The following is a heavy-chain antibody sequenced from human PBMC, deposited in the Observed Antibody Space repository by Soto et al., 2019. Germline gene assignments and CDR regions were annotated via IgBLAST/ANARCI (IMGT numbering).Heavy chain of an antibody. D-gene: IGHD3-10*01. Sequence: PLETLSLSKAVAGGSINSSNGCSRVRQPPGKGLEWIGEIYHSGSTNYNPSLKSRVTISVDKSKNQFSLKLSSVTAADTAVFFCSKGGDGSGSTAYYLDYWGQGTLVTVSP. CDR1: GGSINSSNG. V-gene: IGHV4-4*02. J-gene: IGHJ4*02. CDR2: IYHSGST. CDR3: SKGGDGSGSTAYYLDY.